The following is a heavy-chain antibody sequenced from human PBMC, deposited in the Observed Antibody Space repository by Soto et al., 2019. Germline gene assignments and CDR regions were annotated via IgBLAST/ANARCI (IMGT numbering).Heavy chain of an antibody. CDR1: GFTFSDYY. J-gene: IGHJ6*03. Sequence: GGSLRLSCAASGFTFSDYYMSWIRQAPGKGLEWVSYISSSGSTIYYADSVKGRFTISRDNAKNSLYLQMNSLRAEDTAVYYCARVNHFWSGSYMDVWGKGATVNVSS. CDR3: ARVNHFWSGSYMDV. V-gene: IGHV3-11*01. D-gene: IGHD3-3*02. CDR2: ISSSGSTI.